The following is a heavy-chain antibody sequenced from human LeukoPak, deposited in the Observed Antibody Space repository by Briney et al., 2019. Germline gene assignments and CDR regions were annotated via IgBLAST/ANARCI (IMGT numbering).Heavy chain of an antibody. Sequence: GGSLRLSCAASGFTVSSNYMSWGRQAPGKGLEWVSVIYSGGSTYYADSVKGRFTISRDNSKNTLYLQMNSLRAEDTAVYYCARAQTTYDFWSGGYYFDYWGQGTLVTVSS. V-gene: IGHV3-66*01. J-gene: IGHJ4*02. CDR1: GFTVSSNY. D-gene: IGHD3-3*01. CDR2: IYSGGST. CDR3: ARAQTTYDFWSGGYYFDY.